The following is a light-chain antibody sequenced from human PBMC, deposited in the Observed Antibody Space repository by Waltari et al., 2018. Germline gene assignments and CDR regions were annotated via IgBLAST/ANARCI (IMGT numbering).Light chain of an antibody. CDR1: YSTIGSGFG. V-gene: IGLV1-40*01. CDR2: GDN. J-gene: IGLJ1*01. Sequence: QSFLTQPPSLSGAPGQTVTISCSGDYSTIGSGFGVHWYRRLHGTSPQVLIDGDNNRPSGVPARFSGSRSGTSASLVITGLQAEDEGDYYCQSYDNSRSEFFGTGTKVTVL. CDR3: QSYDNSRSEF.